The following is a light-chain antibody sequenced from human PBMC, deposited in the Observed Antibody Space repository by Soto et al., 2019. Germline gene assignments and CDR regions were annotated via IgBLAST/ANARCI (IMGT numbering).Light chain of an antibody. V-gene: IGLV1-47*01. Sequence: QAVVTQPPSASGTPGQTVTISCSGSSSNIGSNYVYWYQQFPGTAPKLLIYKNNQRPSGVPDRFSGSKSGTSASLAISGLRSEDEADYYCAAWGDSMKVFGTGTKVAVL. CDR3: AAWGDSMKV. CDR2: KNN. J-gene: IGLJ1*01. CDR1: SSNIGSNY.